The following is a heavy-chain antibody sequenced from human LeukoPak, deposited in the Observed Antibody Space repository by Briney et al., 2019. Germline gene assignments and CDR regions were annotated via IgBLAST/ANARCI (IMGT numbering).Heavy chain of an antibody. V-gene: IGHV4-34*01. J-gene: IGHJ4*02. CDR3: ASRLRYDILTGYYPPFDH. CDR1: GGSISSYY. Sequence: SETLSLTCTVSGGSISSYYWSWIRQPAGRGLEWIGEINHSGSTNYNPSLKSRVTISVDTSKNQFSLKLSSVTAADAAVYYCASRLRYDILTGYYPPFDHWGQGTLVTVSS. D-gene: IGHD3-9*01. CDR2: INHSGST.